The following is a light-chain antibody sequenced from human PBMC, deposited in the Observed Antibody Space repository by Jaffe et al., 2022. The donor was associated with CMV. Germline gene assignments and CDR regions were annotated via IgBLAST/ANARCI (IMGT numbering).Light chain of an antibody. CDR1: QSVSSSY. Sequence: EIALTQSPGTLSFSPGERATLSCRASQSVSSSYLAWYQQRPGQAPRLLIYGASSRATGIPGRFSGSGSGTDFTLTISRLEPEDFAVYYCQQCGSSPWTFGQGTKVEIK. CDR2: GAS. CDR3: QQCGSSPWT. J-gene: IGKJ1*01. V-gene: IGKV3-20*01.